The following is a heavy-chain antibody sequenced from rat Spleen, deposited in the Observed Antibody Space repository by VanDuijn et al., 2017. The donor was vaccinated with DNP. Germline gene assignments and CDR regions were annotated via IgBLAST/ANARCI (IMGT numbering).Heavy chain of an antibody. V-gene: IGHV5-31*01. Sequence: EVQLVESGGDLVQPGRSLKVSCVVSGFTFNNYWMTWIRQVPGKGLEWVASITTSGDRTSSPDSVKGRFTISRDNAKNTLYLQMNSLRSEDTATYYCARGGRSYFDYWGQGVMVTVSS. J-gene: IGHJ2*01. CDR1: GFTFNNYW. CDR3: ARGGRSYFDY. CDR2: ITTSGDRT. D-gene: IGHD1-11*01.